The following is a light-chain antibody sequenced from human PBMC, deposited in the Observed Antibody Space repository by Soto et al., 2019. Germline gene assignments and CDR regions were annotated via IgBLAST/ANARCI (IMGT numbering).Light chain of an antibody. Sequence: DIPMTQSPSSLSASVGDRVSITCRASQSISTYLNWYQQKPGKAPKLLIYAASSLLSGVPSRFSGSGSGTDFTLTITSLQPEDFATYYCQQTYSTPFTFGPGTKVDIK. CDR3: QQTYSTPFT. CDR2: AAS. CDR1: QSISTY. V-gene: IGKV1-39*01. J-gene: IGKJ3*01.